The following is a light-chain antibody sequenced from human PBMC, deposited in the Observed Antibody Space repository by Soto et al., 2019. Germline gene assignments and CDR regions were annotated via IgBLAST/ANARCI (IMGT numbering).Light chain of an antibody. CDR1: QSVNIH. CDR3: QQYNKWPRT. J-gene: IGKJ1*01. CDR2: GTS. Sequence: EIVMTQSPGTLSWSRGERATLSCRASQSVNIHLAWYQQKPGQAPRLLIYGTSARATGIPARFSGSGSGTEFTLTISSLQSEDFAVYYCQQYNKWPRTFGQGTKVDIK. V-gene: IGKV3D-15*01.